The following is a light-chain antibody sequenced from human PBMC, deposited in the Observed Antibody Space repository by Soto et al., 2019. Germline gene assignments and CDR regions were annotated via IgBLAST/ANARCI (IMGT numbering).Light chain of an antibody. CDR3: QQYKSFSLT. J-gene: IGKJ4*01. V-gene: IGKV1-5*03. CDR1: QSIDSW. CDR2: KTS. Sequence: DIQMTQSPSTLSGSVGDRVTITCRASQSIDSWLAWYQQKPGKAPKLLIYKTSNLESGVPSRFSGSGSGTEFSLTISSLQPDDFATYYCQQYKSFSLTFGGGTKV.